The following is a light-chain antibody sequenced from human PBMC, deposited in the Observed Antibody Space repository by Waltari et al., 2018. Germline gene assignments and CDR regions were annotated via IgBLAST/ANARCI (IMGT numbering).Light chain of an antibody. CDR1: QSVSSE. CDR2: GAS. Sequence: ETVMTQSPGTLSVSPGDRVTLSCRASQSVSSELAWYQQKPVQSPRLLIYGASTRVTGIPARFSGSGSGTEFTLTISSLQSEDFEVYYCQQYNKWPLTFGGGTKVEIK. J-gene: IGKJ4*01. CDR3: QQYNKWPLT. V-gene: IGKV3-15*01.